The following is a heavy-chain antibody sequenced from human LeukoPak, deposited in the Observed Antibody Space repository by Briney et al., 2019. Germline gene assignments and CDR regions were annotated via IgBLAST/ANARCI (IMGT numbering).Heavy chain of an antibody. V-gene: IGHV3-33*08. J-gene: IGHJ4*02. Sequence: PGGSLRLSCAASGFTFSSYAMHWVRQAPGKGLEWVAVIWYDGSNKYYADSVKGRFTISRDNSKNTLYLQMNSLRAEDTAVYYCARGLTGTRARYFDYWGQGTLVTVSS. CDR2: IWYDGSNK. D-gene: IGHD3-9*01. CDR3: ARGLTGTRARYFDY. CDR1: GFTFSSYA.